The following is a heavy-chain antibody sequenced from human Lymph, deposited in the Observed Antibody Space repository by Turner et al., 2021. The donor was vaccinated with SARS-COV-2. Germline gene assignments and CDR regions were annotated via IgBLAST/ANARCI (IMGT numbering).Heavy chain of an antibody. J-gene: IGHJ4*02. D-gene: IGHD6-19*01. CDR1: GFTFSSYA. CDR2: ISGSGGTT. CDR3: AKDRFTLSSGWEDY. V-gene: IGHV3-23*01. Sequence: EVQRLESGGGLVQPGGSLGLSCAASGFTFSSYAMSWVRQAPGKGLEWVSGISGSGGTTHYADSVKGRFTISRDNSKNTLYLQMNSLRAEDTAVYYCAKDRFTLSSGWEDYWGQGTLVTVSS.